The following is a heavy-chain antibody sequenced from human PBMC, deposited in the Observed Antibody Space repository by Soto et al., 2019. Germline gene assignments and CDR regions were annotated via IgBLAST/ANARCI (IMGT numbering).Heavy chain of an antibody. V-gene: IGHV3-30*03. CDR2: ISYDGSNT. CDR1: GFTFSSYG. J-gene: IGHJ3*01. CDR3: EGRDDPFHV. Sequence: QVQLVESGGGVVQPGRSLRLSCVASGFTFSSYGMHWVRQAPGKGLEWVAIISYDGSNTYYADSVKGRFTISRDNSKNTVYLHMNSLRVEDTAVYYCEGRDDPFHVWGRGTMVTVSS.